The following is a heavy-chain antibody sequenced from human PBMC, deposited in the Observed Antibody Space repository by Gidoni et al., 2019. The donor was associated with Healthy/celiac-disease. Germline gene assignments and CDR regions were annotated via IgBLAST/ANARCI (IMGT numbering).Heavy chain of an antibody. V-gene: IGHV1-3*02. D-gene: IGHD2-15*01. CDR1: GYTFTSYA. Sequence: QVQLVQSGDEVKKPGASVKVSCKASGYTFTSYAMPWVRQAPGQRLEWMGWSNAGNGHTKYSQEFQGRVTITRDTSASTAYMELSSLRSEDMAVYYCARSVGCSGGSCYYHPPPLDYWGQGTLVTVSS. CDR2: SNAGNGHT. J-gene: IGHJ4*02. CDR3: ARSVGCSGGSCYYHPPPLDY.